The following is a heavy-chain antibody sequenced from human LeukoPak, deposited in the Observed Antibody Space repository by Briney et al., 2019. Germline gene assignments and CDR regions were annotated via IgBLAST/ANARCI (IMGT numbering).Heavy chain of an antibody. CDR3: ARVGGYSPLLPFDY. CDR1: GYTFTGYY. D-gene: IGHD5-18*01. J-gene: IGHJ4*02. V-gene: IGHV1-2*02. Sequence: ASVKVSCEASGYTFTGYYIHWVRHAPGQGLEWMGWINPNSGGTNYAQILQGRVTMTGDTSISTAFMELRRLRFDDTAVYYGARVGGYSPLLPFDYWGQGTLVTVSS. CDR2: INPNSGGT.